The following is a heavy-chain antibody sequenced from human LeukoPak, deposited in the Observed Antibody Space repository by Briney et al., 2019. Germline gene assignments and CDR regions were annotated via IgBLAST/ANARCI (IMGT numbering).Heavy chain of an antibody. CDR3: ARRPRNSSGWFDY. Sequence: GESLKISCKGSGYSFTRHWIGWVRQMPGKGLEWMGIIYPGDSDTRYSPSFQGQVTISADKSISTAYLQWSSLKASDTAMYYCARRPRNSSGWFDYWGQGTLVTVSS. CDR1: GYSFTRHW. D-gene: IGHD6-19*01. J-gene: IGHJ4*02. CDR2: IYPGDSDT. V-gene: IGHV5-51*01.